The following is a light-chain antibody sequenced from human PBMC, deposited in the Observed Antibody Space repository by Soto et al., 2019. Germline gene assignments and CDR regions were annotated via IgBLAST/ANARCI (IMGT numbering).Light chain of an antibody. J-gene: IGKJ1*01. V-gene: IGKV3-15*01. Sequence: EIEMTQSPSSLSVSPGERAPLSCRASQSVSSNLAWYQQKPGQAPRLLIYGASTRATGIPARFSGSGSGTEFTLTISSLQSEDFAVYYCQQYGSSQWTFGQGTKV. CDR2: GAS. CDR1: QSVSSN. CDR3: QQYGSSQWT.